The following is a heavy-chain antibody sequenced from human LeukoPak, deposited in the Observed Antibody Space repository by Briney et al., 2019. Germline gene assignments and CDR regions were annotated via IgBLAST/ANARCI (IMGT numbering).Heavy chain of an antibody. CDR2: ISSNGGST. Sequence: SGGSLRLSCAASGFTFSSYAMHWVRQAPGKGLEYVSAISSNGGSTYYANSVKGRFTISRDDSKNTLYLQMGSLRAEDMAVYYCARASSSGSYYFDYWGQGTLVTVSS. J-gene: IGHJ4*02. D-gene: IGHD6-19*01. CDR3: ARASSSGSYYFDY. V-gene: IGHV3-64*01. CDR1: GFTFSSYA.